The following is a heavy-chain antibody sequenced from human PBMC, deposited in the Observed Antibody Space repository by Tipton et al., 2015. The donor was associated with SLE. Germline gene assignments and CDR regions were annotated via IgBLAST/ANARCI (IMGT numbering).Heavy chain of an antibody. Sequence: LRLSCTVSGGSISSHYWNWIRQPPGKGLEWIGYIYYSGSTNYNPSLKSRVTISVDTSKNQFSLKLSSVTAADTAVYYCAKSWIQLWLHAFDIWGQGTMVTASS. CDR1: GGSISSHY. V-gene: IGHV4-59*11. J-gene: IGHJ3*02. CDR2: IYYSGST. D-gene: IGHD5-18*01. CDR3: AKSWIQLWLHAFDI.